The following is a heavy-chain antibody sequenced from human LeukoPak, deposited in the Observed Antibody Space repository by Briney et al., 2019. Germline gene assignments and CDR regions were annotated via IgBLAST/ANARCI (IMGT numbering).Heavy chain of an antibody. Sequence: GGSLRLSCAASGFIFSDYHINWVRQAPGRGLEWNSYISTVGTTMIYADSVKGRFAISRDNAKSSLYLQMNSLRDEDTAVYYCARVWQDYSGVDYWGQGTLVTVSS. J-gene: IGHJ4*02. CDR3: ARVWQDYSGVDY. D-gene: IGHD2-21*01. CDR2: ISTVGTTM. CDR1: GFIFSDYH. V-gene: IGHV3-48*02.